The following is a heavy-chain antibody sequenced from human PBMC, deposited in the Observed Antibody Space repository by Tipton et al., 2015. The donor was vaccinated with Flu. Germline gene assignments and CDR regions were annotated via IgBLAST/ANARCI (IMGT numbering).Heavy chain of an antibody. J-gene: IGHJ3*02. D-gene: IGHD1-26*01. CDR1: GFTFSSYG. Sequence: SLRLSCAASGFTFSSYGMHWVRQAPGKGLEWVAVIWYDGSNKYYADSVKGRFTISRDNSKNTLYLQMNSLRAEDTAVYYCARRRRELLDAFDIWGQGTMVTVSS. CDR3: ARRRRELLDAFDI. CDR2: IWYDGSNK. V-gene: IGHV3-33*01.